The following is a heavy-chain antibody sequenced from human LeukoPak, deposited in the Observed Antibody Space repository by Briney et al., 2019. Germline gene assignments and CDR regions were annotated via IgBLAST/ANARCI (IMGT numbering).Heavy chain of an antibody. CDR1: GFTFSSYW. J-gene: IGHJ6*03. V-gene: IGHV3-7*01. D-gene: IGHD5-12*01. CDR2: IKQDGSEK. Sequence: GGSLRLSCAASGFTFSSYWMSWVRQAPGKGLEWVANIKQDGSEKYYVDSVKGRFTISRDNAKNSLYLQMNSLRAEDTAVYYCARDNDGGYDRKIYYYSYMDVWGKGTTVTVSS. CDR3: ARDNDGGYDRKIYYYSYMDV.